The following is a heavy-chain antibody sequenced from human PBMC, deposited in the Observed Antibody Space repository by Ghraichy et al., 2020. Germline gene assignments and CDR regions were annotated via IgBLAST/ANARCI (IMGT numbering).Heavy chain of an antibody. D-gene: IGHD3-10*01. Sequence: GGSLRLSCAASGFTFSSYAMSWVRQAPGKGLEWVSAISGSGGSTYYADSVKGRFTISRDNSKNTLYLQMNSLRAEDTAVYYCAKGGNVLLWFGELFFSHYFDYWGQGTLVTVSS. V-gene: IGHV3-23*01. CDR2: ISGSGGST. CDR1: GFTFSSYA. J-gene: IGHJ4*02. CDR3: AKGGNVLLWFGELFFSHYFDY.